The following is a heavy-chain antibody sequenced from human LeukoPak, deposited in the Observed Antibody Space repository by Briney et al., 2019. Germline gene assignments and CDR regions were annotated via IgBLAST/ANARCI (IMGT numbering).Heavy chain of an antibody. J-gene: IGHJ4*02. CDR3: AKDPPTDY. CDR2: IKQDGSEK. D-gene: IGHD4-11*01. CDR1: GFTFSSYW. V-gene: IGHV3-7*01. Sequence: PGGSLRLSCAASGFTFSSYWMSWVRQAPGKGLEWVANIKQDGSEKYYVDSVKGRFTISRDNSENTLYLQMNSLRAEDTAVYYCAKDPPTDYWGQGTLVTVSS.